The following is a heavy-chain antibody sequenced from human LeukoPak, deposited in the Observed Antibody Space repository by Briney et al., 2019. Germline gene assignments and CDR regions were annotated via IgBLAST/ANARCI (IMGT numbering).Heavy chain of an antibody. CDR2: IYDSGST. J-gene: IGHJ4*02. Sequence: PSETLSLACTVSGGSISSGAYYWSRIRQHPGKGVERIGYIYDSGSTYYNPSLKSRVTISINTSKNQFSLKLSSVTAADTAVYYCARLDYGGNKSFDSWGQGTLVTVSS. V-gene: IGHV4-31*03. D-gene: IGHD4-23*01. CDR3: ARLDYGGNKSFDS. CDR1: GGSISSGAYY.